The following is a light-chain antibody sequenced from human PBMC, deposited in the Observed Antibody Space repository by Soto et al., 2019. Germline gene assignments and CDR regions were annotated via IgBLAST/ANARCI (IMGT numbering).Light chain of an antibody. J-gene: IGLJ2*01. CDR3: GTWDSSLSAV. CDR1: SSNIGYNY. CDR2: DNN. Sequence: QSVLTQPPSVSAAPGQKVTISCSGSSSNIGYNYVSWYQQLPGTAPKLLIYDNNKRPSGIPDRFSGSKSGTSATLGITGLQTGDEADYYCGTWDSSLSAVFGGGTKVTVL. V-gene: IGLV1-51*01.